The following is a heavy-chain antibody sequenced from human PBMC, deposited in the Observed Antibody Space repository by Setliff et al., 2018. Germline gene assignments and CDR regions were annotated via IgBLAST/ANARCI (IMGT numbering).Heavy chain of an antibody. Sequence: ETLSLTCTVSGGSISSGGYYWSWIRQPPGKALEWLAHIFSNDEKSYSTSLKSRLTISKDTSKSQVVLTMTNMDPVDTATYYCARAYYDSSGYYPLVYWGQGTLVTVSS. CDR1: GGSISSGGYY. CDR2: IFSNDEK. J-gene: IGHJ4*02. CDR3: ARAYYDSSGYYPLVY. D-gene: IGHD3-22*01. V-gene: IGHV2-26*01.